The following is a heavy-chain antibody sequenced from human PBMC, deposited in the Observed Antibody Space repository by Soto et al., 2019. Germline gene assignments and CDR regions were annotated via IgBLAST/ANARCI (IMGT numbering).Heavy chain of an antibody. V-gene: IGHV1-8*01. CDR3: ARGLTSTTNYDFWSLPTPGY. CDR1: GYTFTSYD. Sequence: QVQLVQSGAEVKKPGASVKVSCKASGYTFTSYDINWVRQAPGQGLECMGWMNPNSGNTGYAQKFQVRVTMSRNTSINTAYMELSSLRSEDTAVYYCARGLTSTTNYDFWSLPTPGYWGQGTLVTVSS. D-gene: IGHD3-3*01. J-gene: IGHJ4*02. CDR2: MNPNSGNT.